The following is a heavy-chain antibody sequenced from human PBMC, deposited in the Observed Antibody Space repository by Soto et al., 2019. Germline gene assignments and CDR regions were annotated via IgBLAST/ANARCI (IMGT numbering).Heavy chain of an antibody. CDR1: GGSISSSRYY. D-gene: IGHD6-13*01. Sequence: SETLSLTCTVSGGSISSSRYYWGWIRQPPGKGLEWIGSIYYSGSTYYNPSLKSRVTISVDTSKNQFSLKLSSVTAADTAVYYCARQGQQLVLDYYYYYGMDVWGQGTTVT. V-gene: IGHV4-39*01. J-gene: IGHJ6*02. CDR2: IYYSGST. CDR3: ARQGQQLVLDYYYYYGMDV.